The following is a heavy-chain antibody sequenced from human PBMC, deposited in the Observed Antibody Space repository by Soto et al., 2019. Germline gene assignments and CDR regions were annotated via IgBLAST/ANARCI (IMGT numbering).Heavy chain of an antibody. D-gene: IGHD1-1*01. J-gene: IGHJ4*02. CDR2: ISGSGGNI. CDR1: GFTFSRYA. Sequence: GGSLRLSCAASGFTFSRYAMGWVRQAPGKGLEWVSVISGSGGNIHYADSVRGRFTISRDNSKNTLYLQMNSLRVEDTAVYNCATQDFRGTTGTTWGQGTLVTVSS. V-gene: IGHV3-23*01. CDR3: ATQDFRGTTGTT.